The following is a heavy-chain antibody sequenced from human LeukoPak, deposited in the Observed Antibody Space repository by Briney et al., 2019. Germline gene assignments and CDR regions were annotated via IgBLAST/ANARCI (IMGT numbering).Heavy chain of an antibody. J-gene: IGHJ4*02. CDR2: TRNKANSYTT. CDR3: VTGNRFDF. Sequence: PGGSLRLSCAASGFTFSDHDMDWVRQAPGKGLEWVGRTRNKANSYTTEYAASVKGRFTISRHDSKNSLYLQMNSLKTEDTPVYLCVTGNRFDFWGQGTLVTVSS. V-gene: IGHV3-72*01. D-gene: IGHD1-20*01. CDR1: GFTFSDHD.